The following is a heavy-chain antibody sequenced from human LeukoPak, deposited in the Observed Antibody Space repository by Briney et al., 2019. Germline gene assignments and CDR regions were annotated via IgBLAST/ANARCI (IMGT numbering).Heavy chain of an antibody. J-gene: IGHJ4*02. CDR3: ARGRIYGSGTWRWNYFDY. D-gene: IGHD3-10*01. CDR2: INHSGST. V-gene: IGHV4-34*01. CDR1: GGSFSGYY. Sequence: SETLSLTRAVYGGSFSGYYWSWIRQPPGKGLEWIGEINHSGSTNYNPSLKSRVTISVDTSKNQFSLKLSSVTAADTAVYYCARGRIYGSGTWRWNYFDYWGQGTLVTVSS.